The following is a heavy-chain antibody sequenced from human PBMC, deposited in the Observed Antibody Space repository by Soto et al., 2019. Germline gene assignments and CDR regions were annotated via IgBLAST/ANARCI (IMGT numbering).Heavy chain of an antibody. CDR1: GYTFTSYG. J-gene: IGHJ4*02. CDR2: ISAYNGNT. Sequence: QVQLVQSGAEVKKPGASVKVSCKASGYTFTSYGISWVRQAPGQGLEWMGWISAYNGNTNYAQKLQGRVTMTKDTSTSTAYMELRSLRSDDTAVYYCARDGYYDSSGYRSDFDYWGQGTLVTVSS. CDR3: ARDGYYDSSGYRSDFDY. D-gene: IGHD3-22*01. V-gene: IGHV1-18*01.